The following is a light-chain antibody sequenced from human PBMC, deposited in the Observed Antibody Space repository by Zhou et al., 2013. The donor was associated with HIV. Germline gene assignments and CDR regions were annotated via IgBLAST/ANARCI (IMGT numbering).Light chain of an antibody. J-gene: IGKJ4*01. CDR2: GAS. V-gene: IGKV3-20*01. CDR3: QQYGNFPGVT. Sequence: EIVLTQSPATLSLSPGERATLSCRASESVSSNYLAWYQQKFGQAPRLLIFGASSRAAGIPHRFSGSGSGTDFTLTITRLEAEDFAVYYCQQYGNFPGVTFGGGTKVEIK. CDR1: ESVSSNY.